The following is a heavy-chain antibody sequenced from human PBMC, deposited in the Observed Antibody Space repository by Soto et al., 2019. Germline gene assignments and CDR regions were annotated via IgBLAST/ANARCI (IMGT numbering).Heavy chain of an antibody. Sequence: SETLSLTCAVSGGSISSGGYSWSWIRQPPGKGLECIGYIYHSGSTYYNPSLKSRVTMSVDRSKNQFPLKLSSVTAADTAVYYCARGMTTVTTFDYWGQGTLVTVSS. J-gene: IGHJ4*02. CDR2: IYHSGST. V-gene: IGHV4-30-2*01. D-gene: IGHD4-17*01. CDR1: GGSISSGGYS. CDR3: ARGMTTVTTFDY.